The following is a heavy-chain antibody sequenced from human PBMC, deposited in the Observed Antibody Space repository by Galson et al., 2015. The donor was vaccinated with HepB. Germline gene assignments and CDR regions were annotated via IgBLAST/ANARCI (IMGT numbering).Heavy chain of an antibody. Sequence: TLSLTCTVSGGSISSGDCYWSWVRQPPGKDLEWIGYIYYNGGTYYTPSLRSRVTISVDTSMNQFSLKLSSVTAADTAVYYCARDRSYDILTGYPQYYFDYWGQGTLVTVSS. V-gene: IGHV4-30-4*01. CDR1: GGSISSGDCY. J-gene: IGHJ4*02. D-gene: IGHD3-9*01. CDR2: IYYNGGT. CDR3: ARDRSYDILTGYPQYYFDY.